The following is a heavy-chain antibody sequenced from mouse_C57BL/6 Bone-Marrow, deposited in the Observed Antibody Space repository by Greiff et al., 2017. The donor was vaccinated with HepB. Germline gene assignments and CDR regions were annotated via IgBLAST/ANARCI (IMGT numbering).Heavy chain of an antibody. CDR2: IHPNSGST. V-gene: IGHV1-64*01. CDR1: GYTFTSYW. D-gene: IGHD1-1*01. J-gene: IGHJ4*01. Sequence: VQLQQSGAELVKPGASVKLSCKASGYTFTSYWMHWVKQRPGQGLEWIGMIHPNSGSTNYNEKFKSKATLTVDKSSSTAYMQLSSLTSEDSAVYYCARPHYYGTMDYWGQGTSVTVSS. CDR3: ARPHYYGTMDY.